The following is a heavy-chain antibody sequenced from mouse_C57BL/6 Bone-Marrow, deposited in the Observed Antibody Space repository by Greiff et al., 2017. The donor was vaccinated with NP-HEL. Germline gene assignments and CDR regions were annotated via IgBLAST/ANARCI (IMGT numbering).Heavy chain of an antibody. V-gene: IGHV1-62-2*01. J-gene: IGHJ2*01. D-gene: IGHD1-1*01. CDR2: FYPGSGSI. CDR1: GYTFTEYT. CDR3: ARHEAYYYGSSYVFDY. Sequence: QVQLKESGAELVKPGASVKLSCKASGYTFTEYTIHWVKQRSGQGLEWIGWFYPGSGSIKYNEKFKDKATLTADKSSSTVYMELSRLTSEDSAVYFCARHEAYYYGSSYVFDYWGQGTTLTVSS.